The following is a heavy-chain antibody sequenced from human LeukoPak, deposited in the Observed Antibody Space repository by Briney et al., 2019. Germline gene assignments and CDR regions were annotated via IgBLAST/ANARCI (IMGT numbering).Heavy chain of an antibody. CDR2: INRNSGGA. D-gene: IGHD2-15*01. J-gene: IGHJ4*02. V-gene: IGHV1-2*02. CDR1: GFTVIGLY. Sequence: ASVKVSCKASGFTVIGLYIHWVRQAPGQGLQWMGWINRNSGGAKYAQNFQGRVTMTWDTSISTSYMELSSLRSDDTAVYYCATDWDCIRPDCPFLHWGQGTLVTVSS. CDR3: ATDWDCIRPDCPFLH.